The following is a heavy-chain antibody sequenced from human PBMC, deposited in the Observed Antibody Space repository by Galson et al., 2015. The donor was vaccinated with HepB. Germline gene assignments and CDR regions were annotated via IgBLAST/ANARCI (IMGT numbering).Heavy chain of an antibody. CDR2: ISGSGGST. Sequence: SLRLSCAASGFTFSSYAMSWVRQAPGQGLEWVSAISGSGGSTYYADSVKGRFTISRDNSKNTLYLQMNSLRAEDTAVYYCAKTRPEYSSSSGWFDPWGQGTLVTVSS. CDR1: GFTFSSYA. D-gene: IGHD6-6*01. CDR3: AKTRPEYSSSSGWFDP. J-gene: IGHJ5*02. V-gene: IGHV3-23*01.